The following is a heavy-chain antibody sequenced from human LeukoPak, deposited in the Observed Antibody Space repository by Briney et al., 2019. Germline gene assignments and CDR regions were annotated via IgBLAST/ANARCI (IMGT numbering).Heavy chain of an antibody. CDR2: MNPNSGNT. J-gene: IGHJ4*02. D-gene: IGHD6-13*01. V-gene: IGHV1-8*01. CDR1: GYTFTSYD. Sequence: ASVKVSCKASGYTFTSYDINWVRQATGQGLEWMGWMNPNSGNTGYAQKFQGRVTMTRNTSISTAYMELSSLRSEDTAVYYCARVLSSSSWYGGGYWGQGTLVTVSS. CDR3: ARVLSSSSWYGGGY.